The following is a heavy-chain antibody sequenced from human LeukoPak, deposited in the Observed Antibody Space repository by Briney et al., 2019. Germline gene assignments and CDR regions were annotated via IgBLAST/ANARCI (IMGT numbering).Heavy chain of an antibody. CDR3: ASGFVGYCSSTSCYRGGLSPGVFDY. Sequence: SETLSLTCTVSGVSVSSGSYYWSWIRQPPGKGLEWIGYIYYSGGTNYNPSLKSRVTISVDTSKNQFSLKLSSVTAADTAVYYCASGFVGYCSSTSCYRGGLSPGVFDYWGQGTLVTVSS. CDR1: GVSVSSGSYY. J-gene: IGHJ4*02. D-gene: IGHD2-2*01. CDR2: IYYSGGT. V-gene: IGHV4-61*01.